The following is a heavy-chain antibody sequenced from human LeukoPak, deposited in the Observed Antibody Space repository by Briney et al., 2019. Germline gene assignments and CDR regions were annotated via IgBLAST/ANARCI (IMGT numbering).Heavy chain of an antibody. J-gene: IGHJ4*02. CDR1: GFTVSSNY. CDR3: ARDASTRCYLCEVDY. CDR2: ISASSNYI. V-gene: IGHV3-21*01. Sequence: GGSLRLSCAASGFTVSSNYMNWVRQAPGKGLEWVSSISASSNYIYYADSVKGRFTISRDNAKNSLYLQMSSLRAEDTAVYYCARDASTRCYLCEVDYWGQGTLVTVSS. D-gene: IGHD2-2*01.